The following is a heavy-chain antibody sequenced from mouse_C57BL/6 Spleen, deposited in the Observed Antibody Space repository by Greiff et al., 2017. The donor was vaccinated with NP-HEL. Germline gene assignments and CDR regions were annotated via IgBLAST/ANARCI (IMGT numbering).Heavy chain of an antibody. CDR2: IWTGGGT. J-gene: IGHJ1*03. V-gene: IGHV2-9-1*01. Sequence: VKLQESGPGLVAPSQSLSITCTVSGFSLTSYAISWVRQPPGKGLEWLGVIWTGGGTNYNSALKSRLSISKDNSKSQVFLKMNSLQTDDTARYYCARARHYYGSSSYWYFDVWGTGTTVTVSS. D-gene: IGHD1-1*01. CDR1: GFSLTSYA. CDR3: ARARHYYGSSSYWYFDV.